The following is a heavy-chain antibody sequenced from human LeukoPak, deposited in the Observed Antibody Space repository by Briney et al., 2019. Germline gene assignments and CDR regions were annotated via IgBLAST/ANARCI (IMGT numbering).Heavy chain of an antibody. CDR1: GFTFSTYE. V-gene: IGHV3-48*03. CDR2: MSGSGRTI. J-gene: IGHJ4*02. CDR3: ARDSGSSTFFDK. Sequence: GGSLRLSCAASGFTFSTYEMDWVRQAPGKGLEWVSYMSGSGRTIFHADSVKGRFTISRDNAKNSLYLQMSNLRVEDTGVYYCARDSGSSTFFDKWGQGTLVTVSS. D-gene: IGHD6-13*01.